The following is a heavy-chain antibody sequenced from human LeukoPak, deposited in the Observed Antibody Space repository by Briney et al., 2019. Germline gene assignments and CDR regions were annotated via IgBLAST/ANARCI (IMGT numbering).Heavy chain of an antibody. Sequence: PSETLSLTCTVSDFSISRGYYWGWIRQPPGKGLECIGTIYHSGTTYYSPSLKTRVTISVDTSKNHFSLKLSSVTAADTAVYYCARHGRWLPFDYWGQGTLVTVSS. D-gene: IGHD5-24*01. V-gene: IGHV4-38-2*02. CDR2: IYHSGTT. CDR3: ARHGRWLPFDY. CDR1: DFSISRGYY. J-gene: IGHJ4*02.